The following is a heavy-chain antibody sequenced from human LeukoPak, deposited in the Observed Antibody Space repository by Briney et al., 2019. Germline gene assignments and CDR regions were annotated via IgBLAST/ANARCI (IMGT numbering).Heavy chain of an antibody. D-gene: IGHD3-10*01. CDR3: ARDAFASGGHDY. CDR2: ISGSGGST. V-gene: IGHV3-23*01. J-gene: IGHJ4*02. CDR1: GFTFSSYA. Sequence: PGGSLRLSCAASGFTFSSYAMSWVRQAPGKGLEWVSAISGSGGSTYYADSVKGRFTISRDNSKNTLYLQMNSLTAEDTALYYCARDAFASGGHDYWGQGNLVTVSS.